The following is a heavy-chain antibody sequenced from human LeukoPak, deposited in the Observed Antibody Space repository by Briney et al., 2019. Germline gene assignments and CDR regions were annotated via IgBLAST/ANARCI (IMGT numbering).Heavy chain of an antibody. J-gene: IGHJ5*02. D-gene: IGHD3-3*01. CDR2: INYSGST. CDR3: ARLRFLVWLFPWFDP. Sequence: SETLSLTCTVSGGSISSYYWSWIRQPPGKGLEWIGYINYSGSTKYNPSLKSRVTISVDTSKNQFPLKLSSVTAADTAVYYCARLRFLVWLFPWFDPWGQGTLVTVSS. CDR1: GGSISSYY. V-gene: IGHV4-59*08.